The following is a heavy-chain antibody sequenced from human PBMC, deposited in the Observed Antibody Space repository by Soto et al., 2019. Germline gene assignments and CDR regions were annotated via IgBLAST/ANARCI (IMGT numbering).Heavy chain of an antibody. D-gene: IGHD2-21*02. V-gene: IGHV3-23*01. J-gene: IGHJ4*02. CDR1: GFTFSSYA. Sequence: PGGSLRLSCAASGFTFSSYAMSWVRQAPGKGLEWVSAISGSGGSTYYADSVKGRFTISRDNSKNTLYLQMSSLRAEDTAVYYCAKSNIVVVTAHFDYWGQGTLVTVSS. CDR3: AKSNIVVVTAHFDY. CDR2: ISGSGGST.